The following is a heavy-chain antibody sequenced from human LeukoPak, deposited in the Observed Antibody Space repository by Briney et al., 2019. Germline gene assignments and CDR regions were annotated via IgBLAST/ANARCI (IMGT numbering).Heavy chain of an antibody. Sequence: GASVKVSCKASGNTFIGNYIHWVRQARGQGLERMGWINPNSGGANYAQRFQGRVTMTRDTSVTTAFLDLDRLTSGDTAVYYCVTRSYTSGWPTWGQGTLVTVSS. CDR3: VTRSYTSGWPT. CDR1: GNTFIGNY. V-gene: IGHV1-2*02. D-gene: IGHD6-19*01. CDR2: INPNSGGA. J-gene: IGHJ5*02.